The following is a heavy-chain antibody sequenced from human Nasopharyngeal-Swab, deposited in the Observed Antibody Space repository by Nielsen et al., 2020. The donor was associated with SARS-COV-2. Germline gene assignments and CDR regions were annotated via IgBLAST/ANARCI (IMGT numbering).Heavy chain of an antibody. Sequence: SETLSLTCTVSGGSISSSSYYWGWIRQPPGKGLEWIGSIYYSGSTYYNPSLKSRVTISVDTSKNQFSLKLSSVTAADTAVYYCAAQGGFQQDYWGQGTLVTVSS. CDR1: GGSISSSSYY. J-gene: IGHJ4*02. CDR3: AAQGGFQQDY. V-gene: IGHV4-39*01. D-gene: IGHD6-13*01. CDR2: IYYSGST.